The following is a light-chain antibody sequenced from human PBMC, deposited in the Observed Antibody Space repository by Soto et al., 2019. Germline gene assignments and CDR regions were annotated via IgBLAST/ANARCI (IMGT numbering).Light chain of an antibody. CDR2: KAS. J-gene: IGKJ1*01. Sequence: DIVMTQSPSTLSASEGDRVSITCRASQSINSCLAWYQQKPGKAPKVLIYKASTFESGIPSRFSGSGSGTEFTLIISSLQPDDFATYYCQQYNNCPWAFGQGTKVEIK. CDR3: QQYNNCPWA. V-gene: IGKV1-5*03. CDR1: QSINSC.